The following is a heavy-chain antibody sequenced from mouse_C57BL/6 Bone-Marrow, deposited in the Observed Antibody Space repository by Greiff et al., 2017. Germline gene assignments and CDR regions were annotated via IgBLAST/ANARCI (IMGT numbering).Heavy chain of an antibody. J-gene: IGHJ2*01. D-gene: IGHD2-1*01. CDR1: GFSLTSYG. V-gene: IGHV2-2*01. CDR2: IWSGGST. Sequence: QVQLQQSGPGLVQPSQSLSITCTVSGFSLTSYGVHWVRQSPGKGLEWLGVIWSGGSTDYNAAFISRLSISKDNSKSQVFFKMNTLQADDTAIYYCAREREIYYGTHFDYWGQGTTLTVSS. CDR3: AREREIYYGTHFDY.